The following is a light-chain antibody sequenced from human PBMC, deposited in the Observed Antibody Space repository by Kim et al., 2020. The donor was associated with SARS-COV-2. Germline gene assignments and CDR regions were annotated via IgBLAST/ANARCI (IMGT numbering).Light chain of an antibody. Sequence: GQATSISCTGTSSDVAGYNYVCCHQHQPANAPQLIIYDVRRRPAVVANRFAGSKAGNTASPTASGLRADDDADYYCSSDTGRNDLVFGGGTQLTV. CDR1: SSDVAGYNY. CDR3: SSDTGRNDLV. CDR2: DVR. J-gene: IGLJ2*01. V-gene: IGLV2-8*01.